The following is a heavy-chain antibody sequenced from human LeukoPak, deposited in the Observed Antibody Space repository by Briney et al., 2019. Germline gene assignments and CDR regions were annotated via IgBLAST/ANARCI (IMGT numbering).Heavy chain of an antibody. D-gene: IGHD3-10*01. Sequence: SETLSLTCAVSGGSISSGGYSWSWIRQPPGKGLEWIGYIYHSGSTYYNPSLKSRVTISVDRSKNQFSLKLSSVTAADTAVYYCARTMVRGVISPFDPWGQGTLVTVSS. CDR2: IYHSGST. V-gene: IGHV4-30-2*01. CDR3: ARTMVRGVISPFDP. CDR1: GGSISSGGYS. J-gene: IGHJ5*02.